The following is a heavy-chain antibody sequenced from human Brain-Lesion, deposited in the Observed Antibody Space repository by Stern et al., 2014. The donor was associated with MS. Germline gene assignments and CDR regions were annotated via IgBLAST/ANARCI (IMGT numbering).Heavy chain of an antibody. CDR1: GFTFSNYW. J-gene: IGHJ5*01. CDR3: ARGERWFDS. D-gene: IGHD3-10*01. Sequence: EVQLVQSGGGLVQPGGSLRLSCAASGFTFSNYWMHWVRQAPGKGLVWVSRVNNDGRRTSYADSVKGRFTMSRDNAKNTLYLQMNSLRVEDTAIYYWARGERWFDSWGQGTLVTVSS. V-gene: IGHV3-74*02. CDR2: VNNDGRRT.